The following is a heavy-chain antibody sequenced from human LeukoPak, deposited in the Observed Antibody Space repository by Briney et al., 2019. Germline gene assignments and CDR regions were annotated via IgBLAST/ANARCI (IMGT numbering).Heavy chain of an antibody. CDR2: SYHSGST. D-gene: IGHD2-2*01. V-gene: IGHV4-38-2*01. CDR3: ARARYCSSTSCYAPYNWFDP. CDR1: GYSISSGYY. Sequence: SETLSLTCAVSGYSISSGYYWGWIRQPPGKGLEWIGSSYHSGSTYYNPSLKSRVTISVDTSKNQFSLKLSSVTAADTAVYYCARARYCSSTSCYAPYNWFDPWGQGTLVTVSS. J-gene: IGHJ5*02.